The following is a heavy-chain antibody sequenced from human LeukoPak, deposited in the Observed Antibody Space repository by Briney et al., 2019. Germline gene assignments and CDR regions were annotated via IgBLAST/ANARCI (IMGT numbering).Heavy chain of an antibody. CDR2: ISSSSSYI. V-gene: IGHV3-21*01. J-gene: IGHJ4*02. D-gene: IGHD3-22*01. CDR3: ARDLHYYDSSGYFYYFDY. CDR1: GFTFSSYS. Sequence: GGSLRLSCAASGFTFSSYSMNWVRQAPGKGLEWVSSISSSSSYIYYADSVKGRFTISRDNAKNSLYLQMNSLRAEDTAVYYCARDLHYYDSSGYFYYFDYWGQGTLVTVSS.